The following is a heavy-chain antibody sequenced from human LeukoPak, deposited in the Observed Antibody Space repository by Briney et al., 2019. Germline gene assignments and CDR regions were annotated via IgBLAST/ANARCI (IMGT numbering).Heavy chain of an antibody. CDR1: GYTFTSYY. Sequence: ASVKVSCKASGYTFTSYYMHWVRQAPGQGLEWMGIINPSGGSTSYAQKFQGRVTMTRDMSTSTVYMELSSLRSEDTAVYYCAREHKTTYYYDSSGPSGFDYWGQGTLVTVSS. D-gene: IGHD3-22*01. CDR3: AREHKTTYYYDSSGPSGFDY. V-gene: IGHV1-46*01. J-gene: IGHJ4*02. CDR2: INPSGGST.